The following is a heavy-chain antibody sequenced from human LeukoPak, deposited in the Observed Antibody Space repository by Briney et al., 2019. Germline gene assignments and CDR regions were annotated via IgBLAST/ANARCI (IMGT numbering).Heavy chain of an antibody. CDR2: IYYRGST. CDR3: ARSLGKKYSSSWYYFDY. V-gene: IGHV4-31*03. J-gene: IGHJ4*02. CDR1: GGSISSGGYY. D-gene: IGHD6-13*01. Sequence: SETLSLTCTVSGGSISSGGYYWSWIRQHPGKGLEWIGYIYYRGSTYYNPSLKSRVTISVDTSKNQFSLKLSSVTAADTAVYYCARSLGKKYSSSWYYFDYWGQGTLVTVSS.